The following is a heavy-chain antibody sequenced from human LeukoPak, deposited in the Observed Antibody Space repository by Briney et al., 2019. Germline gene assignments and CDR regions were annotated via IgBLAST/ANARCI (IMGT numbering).Heavy chain of an antibody. CDR2: FNWSSGST. D-gene: IGHD1-26*01. V-gene: IGHV3-20*04. CDR3: ARGEGDGNFDY. CDR1: GFTLVDYA. J-gene: IGHJ4*02. Sequence: GGSLRLSCAASGFTLVDYAIGWVRRAPGKGLGWVSGFNWSSGSTGYADSVKDRLIVSRSNDNNSPYLQMNSLRAEDTALYYCARGEGDGNFDYWGQGTLVTVSS.